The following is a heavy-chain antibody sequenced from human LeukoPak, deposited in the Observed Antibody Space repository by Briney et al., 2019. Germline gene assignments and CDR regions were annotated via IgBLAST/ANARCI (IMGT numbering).Heavy chain of an antibody. Sequence: GGSLRLSCAASGNYWTHWVRQVPGKGLVWVSHINSDGSWTSYADSVKGRFTISKDNAKNTVYLQVNSLRAEDTAVYYCVSFYETYWGRGTLVTVSS. J-gene: IGHJ4*02. CDR3: VSFYETY. CDR1: GNYW. CDR2: INSDGSWT. D-gene: IGHD2/OR15-2a*01. V-gene: IGHV3-74*01.